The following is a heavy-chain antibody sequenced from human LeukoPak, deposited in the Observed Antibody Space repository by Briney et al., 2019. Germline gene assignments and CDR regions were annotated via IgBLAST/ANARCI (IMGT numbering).Heavy chain of an antibody. Sequence: PGGSLRLSCAASGFTFSNYAMIWVRQAPEKGLEWVSAITGSGGGTYYADSVKGRFTISRDNSKNTLYLQMNSLRAEDTAVYYCAKSEGYCSSTSCPGYFQHWGQGTLVTVSS. CDR3: AKSEGYCSSTSCPGYFQH. CDR2: ITGSGGGT. D-gene: IGHD2-2*01. CDR1: GFTFSNYA. J-gene: IGHJ1*01. V-gene: IGHV3-23*01.